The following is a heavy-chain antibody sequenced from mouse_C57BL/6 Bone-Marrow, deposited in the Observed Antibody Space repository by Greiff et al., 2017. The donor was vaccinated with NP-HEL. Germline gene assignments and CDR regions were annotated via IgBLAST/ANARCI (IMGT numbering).Heavy chain of an antibody. V-gene: IGHV1-5*01. CDR1: GYTFTSYW. CDR3: TRSSLYYYGSSVFAY. D-gene: IGHD1-1*01. J-gene: IGHJ3*01. Sequence: EVQLQQSGTVLARPGASVKMSCKTSGYTFTSYWMHWVKQRPGQGLEWIGAIYPGNSDTSYNQKFKGKAKLTAVTSASTAYMELSSLTHEDSAVYYCTRSSLYYYGSSVFAYWGQGTLVTVSA. CDR2: IYPGNSDT.